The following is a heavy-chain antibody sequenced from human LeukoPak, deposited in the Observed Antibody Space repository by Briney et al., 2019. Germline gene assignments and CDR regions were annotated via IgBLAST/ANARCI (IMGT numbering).Heavy chain of an antibody. D-gene: IGHD6-13*01. CDR3: AREGIAAAGNFDY. V-gene: IGHV1-8*01. CDR1: GYTFTSYD. J-gene: IGHJ4*02. CDR2: MNPNSGNT. Sequence: ASVKVSCKASGYTFTSYDINWVRQATGQGLEWMGWMNPNSGNTGYAQKFQGRGTMTRNTSISTAYMELSSLRSEDTAVYYCAREGIAAAGNFDYWGQGTLVTVSS.